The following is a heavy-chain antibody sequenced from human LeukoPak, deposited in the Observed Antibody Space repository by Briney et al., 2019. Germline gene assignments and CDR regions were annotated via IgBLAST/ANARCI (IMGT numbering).Heavy chain of an antibody. CDR3: TRELGYCSSTSCYLYFDY. Sequence: GGSLRLSCAASGFTFSSYAMHWVRQAPGKGLEWVAVISYDGSNKYYADSVKGRITISRDNSKNTLYLQMNSLRAEDTAVYYCTRELGYCSSTSCYLYFDYWGQGTLVTVSS. J-gene: IGHJ4*02. CDR1: GFTFSSYA. CDR2: ISYDGSNK. D-gene: IGHD2-2*01. V-gene: IGHV3-30-3*01.